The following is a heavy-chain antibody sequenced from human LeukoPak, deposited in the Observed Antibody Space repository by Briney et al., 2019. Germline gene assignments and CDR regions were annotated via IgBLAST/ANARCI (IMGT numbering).Heavy chain of an antibody. CDR3: AKDVATVMDWANDAFDV. CDR2: ISYDGVDK. V-gene: IGHV3-30-3*01. D-gene: IGHD5-18*01. J-gene: IGHJ3*01. Sequence: PGGSLRLSCAASQFIFNNYAMSWVRQAPGKGLEWVASISYDGVDKYYADSLKGRFTMSRDNSKNSVYLQMDSLRVEDTAMYYCAKDVATVMDWANDAFDVWGQGTMVIVSS. CDR1: QFIFNNYA.